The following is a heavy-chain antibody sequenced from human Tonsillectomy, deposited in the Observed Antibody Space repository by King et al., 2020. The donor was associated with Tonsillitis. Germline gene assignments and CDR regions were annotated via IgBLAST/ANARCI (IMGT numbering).Heavy chain of an antibody. CDR2: ISGSGGST. CDR3: AGGPSEVISAPYDY. J-gene: IGHJ4*02. CDR1: GFTFSRNA. Sequence: QLVESGGGLVQPGGSLRLSCAASGFTFSRNAMTWVRQAPGKGLEWVSGISGSGGSTSYADSVKGRFSISRDNSQNTLYLHMNSLRAEDTAVYYCAGGPSEVISAPYDYWGQGILVSVSS. V-gene: IGHV3-23*04. D-gene: IGHD3-16*01.